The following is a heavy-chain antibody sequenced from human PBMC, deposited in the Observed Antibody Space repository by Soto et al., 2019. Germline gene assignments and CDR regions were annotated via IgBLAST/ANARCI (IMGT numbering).Heavy chain of an antibody. CDR3: ASVKGYYYYMDV. V-gene: IGHV4-59*08. CDR1: GGSISSYC. J-gene: IGHJ6*03. CDR2: IYYSGST. Sequence: SETLSLTCTVSGGSISSYCWSWIRQPPGKGLEWIGYIYYSGSTNYNPSLKSRVTISVDTSKNQFSLKLSSVTAADTAVYYCASVKGYYYYMDVWGKGTTVTVSS.